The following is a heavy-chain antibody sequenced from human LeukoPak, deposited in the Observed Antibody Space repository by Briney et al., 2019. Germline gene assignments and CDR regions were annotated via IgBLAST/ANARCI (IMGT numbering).Heavy chain of an antibody. V-gene: IGHV3-48*04. CDR3: AELGITMIGGV. CDR2: ISSSGSTI. CDR1: GFSFSSNS. Sequence: GGSLRLSCAASGFSFSSNSMNWVRQAPGKGLEWVSYISSSGSTIYYADSVKGRFTISRDNAKNSLYLQMNSLRAEDTAVYYCAELGITMIGGVWGKGTTVTISS. D-gene: IGHD3-10*02. J-gene: IGHJ6*04.